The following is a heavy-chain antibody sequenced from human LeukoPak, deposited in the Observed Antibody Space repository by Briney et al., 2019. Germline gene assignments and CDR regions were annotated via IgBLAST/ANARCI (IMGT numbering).Heavy chain of an antibody. CDR1: GYTFTSYY. Sequence: ASVKVSCKASGYTFTSYYKHWVRQAPGQGLEWMGIINPSGGSTSYAQKFQGRVTMTRDTSTSTVYMELSSLRSEDTAVYYCARDYYYGSGRGDHDAFDIWGQGTMVTVSS. CDR3: ARDYYYGSGRGDHDAFDI. D-gene: IGHD3-10*01. J-gene: IGHJ3*02. CDR2: INPSGGST. V-gene: IGHV1-46*01.